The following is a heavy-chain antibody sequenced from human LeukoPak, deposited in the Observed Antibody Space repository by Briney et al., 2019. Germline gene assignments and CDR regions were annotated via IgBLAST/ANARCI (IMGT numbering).Heavy chain of an antibody. CDR3: ASYVHYSDAFEG. CDR2: ISIISSYI. CDR1: GFTFSSYK. V-gene: IGHV3-21*01. Sequence: GGPLRLSCAASGFTFSSYKMNWVRQAPGKGRTGAASISIISSYIYYADSVNGRFSIPRDNAMNSLDLQMNSLRAEDTAVYYCASYVHYSDAFEGRGQGTIVTVSS. D-gene: IGHD4-17*01. J-gene: IGHJ3*01.